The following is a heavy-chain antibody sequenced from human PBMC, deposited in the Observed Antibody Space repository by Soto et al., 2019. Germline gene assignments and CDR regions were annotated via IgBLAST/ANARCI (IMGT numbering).Heavy chain of an antibody. CDR3: AGVFYAPFDY. CDR2: IFYSGST. CDR1: GGSISDYY. Sequence: SETLSLTCTVSGGSISDYYWSWIRQPPGKGLEWIGYIFYSGSTNYNPSPRSRVTISVDTSKNQFSLKLSSVTAADTAVYYCAGVFYAPFDYWGQGTRVT. V-gene: IGHV4-59*08. D-gene: IGHD4-17*01. J-gene: IGHJ4*02.